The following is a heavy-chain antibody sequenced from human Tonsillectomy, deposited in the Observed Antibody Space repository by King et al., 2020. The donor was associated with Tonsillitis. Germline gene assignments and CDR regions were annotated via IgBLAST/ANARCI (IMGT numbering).Heavy chain of an antibody. D-gene: IGHD3-22*01. Sequence: VQLVESGGGLVQPGGSLRLSCAASGFTFSSYAMSWVRQAPGKGLEWVSAISGSGGSTYYADSVKGRFTISRDNSKKTLYLQMNSLRAEDTAVYYCAKDRTYYDSSQPRGLFDYWGQGTLVTVSS. CDR2: ISGSGGST. J-gene: IGHJ4*02. CDR1: GFTFSSYA. V-gene: IGHV3-23*04. CDR3: AKDRTYYDSSQPRGLFDY.